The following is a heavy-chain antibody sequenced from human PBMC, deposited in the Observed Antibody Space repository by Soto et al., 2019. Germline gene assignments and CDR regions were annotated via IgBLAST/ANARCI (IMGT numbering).Heavy chain of an antibody. CDR3: AKVSRKGSAIDFYD. CDR2: VNPNNGDT. Sequence: QVQLVQSGAELKKPGASVKVSCKASGYTFSNYDMNWVRQATGQGPEWIGWVNPNNGDTGYAQKFQGRVTLTTDISTTAAYMELTSLRSEDTAIYYCAKVSRKGSAIDFYDWGQGTLITVSS. CDR1: GYTFSNYD. J-gene: IGHJ4*02. V-gene: IGHV1-8*01. D-gene: IGHD3-10*01.